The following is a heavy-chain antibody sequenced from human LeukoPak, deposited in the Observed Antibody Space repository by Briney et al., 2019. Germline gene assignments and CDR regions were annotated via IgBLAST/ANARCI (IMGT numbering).Heavy chain of an antibody. J-gene: IGHJ4*02. CDR2: IYYSGST. CDR3: ARDLAPAAYFDY. CDR1: GGSISSYY. Sequence: PSETLSLTCTVSGGSISSYYWSWIRQPPGKGLEWIGYIYYSGSTNYNPSLKSRVTISVDTSKNQFSLRLSSVAAADTAVYYCARDLAPAAYFDYWGQGTLVTVSS. D-gene: IGHD2-2*01. V-gene: IGHV4-59*12.